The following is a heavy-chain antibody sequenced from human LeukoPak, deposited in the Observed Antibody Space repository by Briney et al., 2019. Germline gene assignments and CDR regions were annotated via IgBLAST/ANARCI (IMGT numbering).Heavy chain of an antibody. CDR2: INHSGST. CDR1: GGSFSGYY. D-gene: IGHD6-19*01. Sequence: SETLSLTCAVYGGSFSGYYWSWIRQLPGKGLEWIGEINHSGSTNYNPSLKSRVTISVDTSKNQFSLKLSSVTAADTAVYYCARVGYSSGWLSIDYWGQGTLVTVSS. V-gene: IGHV4-34*01. CDR3: ARVGYSSGWLSIDY. J-gene: IGHJ4*02.